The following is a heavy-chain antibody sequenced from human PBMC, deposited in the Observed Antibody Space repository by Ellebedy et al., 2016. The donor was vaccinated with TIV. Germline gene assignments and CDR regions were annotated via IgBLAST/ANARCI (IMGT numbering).Heavy chain of an antibody. Sequence: SETLSLXXTVSGGSISSYYWSWIRQPPGKGLEWIGYIYYSGSTNYNPSLKSRVTISVDTSKNQFSLKLSSVTAADTAVYYCASSRRGQSFDYWGQGTLVTVSS. CDR1: GGSISSYY. CDR2: IYYSGST. CDR3: ASSRRGQSFDY. V-gene: IGHV4-59*01. J-gene: IGHJ4*02.